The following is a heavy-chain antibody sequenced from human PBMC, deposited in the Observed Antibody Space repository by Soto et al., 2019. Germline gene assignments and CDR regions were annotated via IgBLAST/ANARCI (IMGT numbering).Heavy chain of an antibody. V-gene: IGHV1-69*01. CDR3: ARAVRTGFYGMDV. Sequence: QVQLVQSGAEVKKPGSSVKVSCRASGDSFSNYAVNWLRQAPGRGLEWMGGLIPVFGTSNYAQKFQGRVTITADESTSTAYMELSSLSSEDTAVYYCARAVRTGFYGMDVWGQGPRSPSP. J-gene: IGHJ6*02. CDR2: LIPVFGTS. CDR1: GDSFSNYA.